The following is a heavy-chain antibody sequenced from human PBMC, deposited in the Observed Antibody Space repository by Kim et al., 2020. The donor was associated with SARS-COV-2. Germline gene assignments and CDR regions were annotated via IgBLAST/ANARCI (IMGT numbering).Heavy chain of an antibody. CDR3: ASRGEEGLELARDAFDI. D-gene: IGHD1-7*01. CDR2: IYPGDSDT. V-gene: IGHV5-51*01. CDR1: GYSFTSYW. Sequence: GESLKISCKGSGYSFTSYWIGWVRQMPGKGLEWMGIIYPGDSDTRYSPSFQGQVTISADKSISTAYLQWSSLKASDTAMYYCASRGEEGLELARDAFDIWGQGTMVTVSS. J-gene: IGHJ3*02.